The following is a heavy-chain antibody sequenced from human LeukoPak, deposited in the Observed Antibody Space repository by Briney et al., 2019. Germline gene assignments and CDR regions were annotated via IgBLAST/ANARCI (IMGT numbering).Heavy chain of an antibody. J-gene: IGHJ4*02. Sequence: ETRSLTCTVSGGSISSSSYYWGWIRQPPGKGLQWIGSIYYSGSTYYNPSLKSRVTISVDTSKNQFSLKLSSVTAADTAVYYCASSFYYDSRDYWGQGTLVTVSS. V-gene: IGHV4-39*01. CDR3: ASSFYYDSRDY. CDR1: GGSISSSSYY. CDR2: IYYSGST. D-gene: IGHD3-22*01.